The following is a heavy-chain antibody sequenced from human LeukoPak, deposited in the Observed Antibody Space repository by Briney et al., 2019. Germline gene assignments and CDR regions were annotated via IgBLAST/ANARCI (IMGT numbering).Heavy chain of an antibody. CDR3: ARGYYSDTTGYIPLDH. J-gene: IGHJ4*02. Sequence: VGSLRLSCAASGFTFSSYEMNWVRQAPGKGLEWISYISSSGSSMSYADSVKGRFTISRDNAKNSMYLQMTSLRAGDAAVYYCARGYYSDTTGYIPLDHWGQGTLVTVSS. CDR1: GFTFSSYE. D-gene: IGHD3-22*01. CDR2: ISSSGSSM. V-gene: IGHV3-48*03.